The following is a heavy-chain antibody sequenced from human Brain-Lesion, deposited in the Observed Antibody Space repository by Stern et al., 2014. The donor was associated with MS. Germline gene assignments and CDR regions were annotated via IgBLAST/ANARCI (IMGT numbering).Heavy chain of an antibody. CDR3: ARDITGSSAYFAY. D-gene: IGHD1-14*01. Sequence: EVQLVESGGDLVQPGRSLRLSCAAFGFTFDDYAMHWVRQAPGKGLEWVAGISWNSCTIGYADSGKGRFTTSRDNAYSSLYLQMNSLRPEDTALYYCARDITGSSAYFAYWGQGTLVTVSS. CDR1: GFTFDDYA. CDR2: ISWNSCTI. V-gene: IGHV3-9*01. J-gene: IGHJ4*02.